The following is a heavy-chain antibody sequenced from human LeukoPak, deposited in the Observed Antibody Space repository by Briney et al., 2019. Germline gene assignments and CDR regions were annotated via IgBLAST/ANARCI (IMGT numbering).Heavy chain of an antibody. CDR3: ARDSYGSRTDY. Sequence: SETLSLTCTVSGGSISSYYWSWIRQPPGKGLEWIGYIYYSGSTNYNPSLKSRVTISVDTSKNQISLKLSSVTAADTAVYYCARDSYGSRTDYWGQGTLVTVSS. CDR2: IYYSGST. D-gene: IGHD5-18*01. CDR1: GGSISSYY. V-gene: IGHV4-59*01. J-gene: IGHJ4*02.